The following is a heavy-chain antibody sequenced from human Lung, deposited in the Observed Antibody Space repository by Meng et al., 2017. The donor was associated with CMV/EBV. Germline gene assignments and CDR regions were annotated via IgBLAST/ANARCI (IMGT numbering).Heavy chain of an antibody. Sequence: LSCTVSGGSISSSAYYWSRIRQHPGKGLEWIGYIYYSGSTYYNPSLKSRVTISVDTSNTQFSLTLSSVTAADTAVYYCVTKTRLPLYWGQGPLVTVSS. V-gene: IGHV4-31*03. CDR3: VTKTRLPLY. CDR1: GGSISSSAYY. D-gene: IGHD2-15*01. CDR2: IYYSGST. J-gene: IGHJ4*02.